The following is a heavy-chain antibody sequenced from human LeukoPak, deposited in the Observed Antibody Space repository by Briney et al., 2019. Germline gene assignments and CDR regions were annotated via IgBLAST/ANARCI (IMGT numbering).Heavy chain of an antibody. J-gene: IGHJ4*02. CDR2: MNPNSGNT. Sequence: ASVKVSCKASGYTFTSYDINWVRQATGQGLEWMGWMNPNSGNTGYAQKFQGRVTITRNTSISTAYMELSSLRAEDTAVFYCXRVWGKQQXFDYWGQGTLVTVSS. D-gene: IGHD6-13*01. CDR1: GYTFTSYD. V-gene: IGHV1-8*03. CDR3: XRVWGKQQXFDY.